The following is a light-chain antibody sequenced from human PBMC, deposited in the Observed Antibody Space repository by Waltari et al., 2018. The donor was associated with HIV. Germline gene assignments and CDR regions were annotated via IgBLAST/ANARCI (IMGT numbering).Light chain of an antibody. CDR1: RSTIGSTP. V-gene: IGLV1-44*01. J-gene: IGLJ3*02. CDR2: SNN. CDR3: AAWDDSLNGWV. Sequence: QSVLTQPPSASGTPGQRVTISCSGSRSTIGSTPLSWYQQHPGTAPKLFIYSNNQRPSGVPDRFSGSKSGTSASLAISGLQSEDEADYYCAAWDDSLNGWVFGGGTKLTVV.